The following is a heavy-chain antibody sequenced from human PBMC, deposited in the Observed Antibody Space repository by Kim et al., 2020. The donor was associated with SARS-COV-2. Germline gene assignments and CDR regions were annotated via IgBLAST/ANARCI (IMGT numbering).Heavy chain of an antibody. V-gene: IGHV2-70*01. CDR3: ARTVGGVPQY. CDR2: DK. J-gene: IGHJ4*02. Sequence: DKYYSTSLKTRLTISKDTSKNQVVLTMTNMDPVDTATYYCARTVGGVPQYWGQGTLVTVSS. D-gene: IGHD2-8*02.